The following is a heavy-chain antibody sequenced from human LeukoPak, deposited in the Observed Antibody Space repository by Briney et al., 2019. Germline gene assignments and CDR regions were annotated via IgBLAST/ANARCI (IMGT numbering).Heavy chain of an antibody. D-gene: IGHD3-3*01. CDR2: ISWNSGSI. CDR3: ARGSARYYYYGMDV. Sequence: GGSLRLSCAASGFTFDDYAMHWVRQAPGKGLEWVSGISWNSGSIGYADSVKGRFTISRDNAKNSLYLQMNSLRAEDTAVYYCARGSARYYYYGMDVWGQGTTVTVSS. CDR1: GFTFDDYA. J-gene: IGHJ6*02. V-gene: IGHV3-9*01.